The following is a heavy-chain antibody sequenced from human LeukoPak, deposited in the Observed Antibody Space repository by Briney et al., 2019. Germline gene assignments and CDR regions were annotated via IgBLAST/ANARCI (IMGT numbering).Heavy chain of an antibody. Sequence: SETLSLTCAVYGGSFSGYYWSWIRQPPGKGLEWIGEINHSGSTNYNPSLKSRVTISVDTSKNQFSLKLSSVTAADTAVYYCARYLAMPGYFDYWGQGTLVTVSS. V-gene: IGHV4-34*01. CDR2: INHSGST. CDR1: GGSFSGYY. D-gene: IGHD2-2*01. CDR3: ARYLAMPGYFDY. J-gene: IGHJ4*02.